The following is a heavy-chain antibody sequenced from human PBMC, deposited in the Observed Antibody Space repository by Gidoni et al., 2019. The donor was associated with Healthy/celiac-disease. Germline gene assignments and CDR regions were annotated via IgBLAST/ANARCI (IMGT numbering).Heavy chain of an antibody. CDR1: GGSISSYY. J-gene: IGHJ6*02. CDR2: IYYSGRT. V-gene: IGHV4-59*01. Sequence: QVQLQESGPGLVKPSETLSLTCTVSGGSISSYYWSWIRQPPGKGLEWIGYIYYSGRTNYNPSLKSRVTISVDTSKNQFSLKLSSVTAADTAVYYCARERVSSSKYYYGMDVWGQGTTVTVSS. D-gene: IGHD6-6*01. CDR3: ARERVSSSKYYYGMDV.